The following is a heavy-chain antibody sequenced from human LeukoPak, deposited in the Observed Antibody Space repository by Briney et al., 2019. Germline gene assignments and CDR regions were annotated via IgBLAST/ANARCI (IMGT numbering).Heavy chain of an antibody. Sequence: PGGSLRLSCAASGFTFEDYAMNWVRQVPGKGLEWVSGISWNSGSIGYADYVKGRFTISRDNAKNSLYLQMNSLRPEDTALYYCAKDTYQWLVNPGDYWGQGTLVTVSS. CDR3: AKDTYQWLVNPGDY. V-gene: IGHV3-9*01. CDR2: ISWNSGSI. CDR1: GFTFEDYA. J-gene: IGHJ4*02. D-gene: IGHD6-19*01.